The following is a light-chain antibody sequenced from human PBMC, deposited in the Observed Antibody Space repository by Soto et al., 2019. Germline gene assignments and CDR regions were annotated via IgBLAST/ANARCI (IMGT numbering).Light chain of an antibody. CDR1: SSDVGGYNY. CDR2: DVT. J-gene: IGLJ3*02. CDR3: CSYADYSDSWV. V-gene: IGLV2-11*01. Sequence: QSALTQPRSVSGSPGQSVTISCTGTSSDVGGYNYVSWYQQHPGKAPKVMIYDVTRRPSGVPDRFSGSKSGNTASLTISGLQAEDEAVYYCCSYADYSDSWVFGGGTKLTVL.